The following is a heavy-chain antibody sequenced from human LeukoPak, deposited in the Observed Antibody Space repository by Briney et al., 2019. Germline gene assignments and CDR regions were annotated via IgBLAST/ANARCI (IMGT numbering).Heavy chain of an antibody. Sequence: GEPLKISCKGSGYTFNNYWIGWMRQMPGKGLEWMGIIYLGDSNIRYSPSFQGQVTISVDKSISTAYLQWSSLKASDTAMYYCARRPHCSSTICYGGDYFDYWGQGTLVTVSS. CDR1: GYTFNNYW. CDR3: ARRPHCSSTICYGGDYFDY. D-gene: IGHD2-2*01. J-gene: IGHJ4*02. V-gene: IGHV5-51*01. CDR2: IYLGDSNI.